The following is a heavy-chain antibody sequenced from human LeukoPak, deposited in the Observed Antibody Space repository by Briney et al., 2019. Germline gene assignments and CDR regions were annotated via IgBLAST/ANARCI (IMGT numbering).Heavy chain of an antibody. CDR3: GRAFPPLRTAAAGDY. D-gene: IGHD6-13*01. Sequence: TGGSLRLSCTASGFTFSGCDMNWFRQAPGKGLEWVSSISYRTSHIYYADSVKGRFTISRDNAKNSLYLQMDSLRAEDTAVYFCGRAFPPLRTAAAGDYWGQGTLVTVSS. V-gene: IGHV3-21*01. CDR2: ISYRTSHI. J-gene: IGHJ4*02. CDR1: GFTFSGCD.